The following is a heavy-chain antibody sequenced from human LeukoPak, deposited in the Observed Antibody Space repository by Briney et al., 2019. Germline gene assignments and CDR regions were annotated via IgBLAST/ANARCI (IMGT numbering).Heavy chain of an antibody. Sequence: PSETPSLTCTVSGGSINSHYWSWIRQSPGKGLEWIGYISYSGNTNSYPALKSRVTISIDRYTNQFTLKLSSVTAADTAVYYCARHASGGWDFDSWGQGTLVTVSS. D-gene: IGHD3-16*01. CDR3: ARHASGGWDFDS. V-gene: IGHV4-59*11. CDR2: ISYSGNT. J-gene: IGHJ4*02. CDR1: GGSINSHY.